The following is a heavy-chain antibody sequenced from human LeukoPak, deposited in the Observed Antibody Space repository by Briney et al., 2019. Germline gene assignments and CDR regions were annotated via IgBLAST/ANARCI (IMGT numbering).Heavy chain of an antibody. J-gene: IGHJ4*02. CDR1: GYSFTSYW. V-gene: IGHV5-51*01. CDR2: IYPGDSDT. D-gene: IGHD3-10*01. CDR3: ARQFTMVRESDY. Sequence: GESLQISCKGSGYSFTSYWIGWVRQLPGKGLEWMGIIYPGDSDTRDSPSFQGQVTISADKSIGTAYLQWSSLKASDTAMYYCARQFTMVRESDYWGQGTLVTVSS.